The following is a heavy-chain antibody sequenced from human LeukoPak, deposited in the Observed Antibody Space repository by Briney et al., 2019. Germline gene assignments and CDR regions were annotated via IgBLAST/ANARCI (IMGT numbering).Heavy chain of an antibody. D-gene: IGHD2-21*02. CDR1: GFTFSSYA. CDR3: AKAYCGGDCYSSLY. V-gene: IGHV3-23*01. CDR2: ISGSGGST. J-gene: IGHJ4*02. Sequence: PGGSLRLSCAASGFTFSSYAMSWVRQAPGKGLEWVSAISGSGGSTYYADSVKGRFTISRDNSKNTLYLQMNSLRAEDTAVYYCAKAYCGGDCYSSLYWGQGTLVTVSS.